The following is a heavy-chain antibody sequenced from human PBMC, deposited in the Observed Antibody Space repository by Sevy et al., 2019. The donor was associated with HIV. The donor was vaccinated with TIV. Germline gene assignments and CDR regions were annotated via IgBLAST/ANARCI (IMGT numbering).Heavy chain of an antibody. J-gene: IGHJ6*02. CDR1: GFTFSSYA. V-gene: IGHV3-30-3*01. D-gene: IGHD2-2*01. CDR2: ISYDGSNK. Sequence: GGSLRLSCAASGFTFSSYAMHWVRQAPGKGLEWVAVISYDGSNKYYADSVKGRFTISRDNSKNTLYLQMNSLRAEDTAVYYCARDRPGGGLYYYYYYGMDVWGQGTTVTVSS. CDR3: ARDRPGGGLYYYYYYGMDV.